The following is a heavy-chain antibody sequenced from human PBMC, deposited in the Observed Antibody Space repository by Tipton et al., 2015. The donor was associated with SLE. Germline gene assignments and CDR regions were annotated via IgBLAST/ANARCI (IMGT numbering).Heavy chain of an antibody. V-gene: IGHV4-30-2*01. CDR3: ARGGIQLREGFDY. J-gene: IGHJ4*02. D-gene: IGHD5-18*01. CDR2: IYHSGST. CDR1: GGSISSSSYY. Sequence: TLSLTCTVSGGSISSSSYYWGWIRQPPGKGLEWIGYIYHSGSTYYNPSLKSRVTISVDRSKNQFSLKLSSVTAADTAVYYCARGGIQLREGFDYWGQGTLVTVSS.